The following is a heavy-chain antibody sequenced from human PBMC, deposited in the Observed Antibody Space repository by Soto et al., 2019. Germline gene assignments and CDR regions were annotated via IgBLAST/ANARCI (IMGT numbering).Heavy chain of an antibody. D-gene: IGHD1-1*01. CDR1: GFTFSSYW. V-gene: IGHV3-74*01. CDR3: ARGYLGRGTYYYYGMDV. J-gene: IGHJ6*02. CDR2: INSDGSST. Sequence: PGGSLRLSCAASGFTFSSYWMHGVRQATGKGLVWVSRINSDGSSTSYADSVKGRFTISRDNAKNTLYLQMNSLRAEDTAVYYCARGYLGRGTYYYYGMDVWGQGTTVTVSS.